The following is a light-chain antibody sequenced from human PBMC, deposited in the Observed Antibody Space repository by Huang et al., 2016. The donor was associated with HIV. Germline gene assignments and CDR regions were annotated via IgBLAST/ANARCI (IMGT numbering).Light chain of an antibody. CDR1: QDIGTS. Sequence: HLTQSPPSLSASVGDSVLISCRASQDIGTSLAWYQQRTGRAPKLLISGASTLQPGVPSRFSGDSAVTYFTLFISDLQPEDFATYYCQQLHTYPITFGQGTRLDIK. V-gene: IGKV1-13*02. J-gene: IGKJ5*01. CDR2: GAS. CDR3: QQLHTYPIT.